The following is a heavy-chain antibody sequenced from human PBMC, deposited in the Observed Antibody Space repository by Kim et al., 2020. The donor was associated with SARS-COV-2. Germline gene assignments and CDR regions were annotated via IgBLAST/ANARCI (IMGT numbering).Heavy chain of an antibody. Sequence: RFTISRDNSKNTLYLQMNSLRAEDTAVYYCAREKVDVGVSPETLDYGMDVWGQGTTVTVSS. V-gene: IGHV3-66*01. D-gene: IGHD2-8*01. CDR3: AREKVDVGVSPETLDYGMDV. J-gene: IGHJ6*02.